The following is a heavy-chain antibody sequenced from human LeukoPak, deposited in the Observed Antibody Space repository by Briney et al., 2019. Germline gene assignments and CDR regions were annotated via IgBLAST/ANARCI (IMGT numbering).Heavy chain of an antibody. D-gene: IGHD3-10*01. CDR2: ISYDGSNK. CDR3: AREGYYGSGSSPSLYFDY. V-gene: IGHV3-30*03. CDR1: GFTFSSYG. Sequence: PGGSLRLSCAASGFTFSSYGMHWVRQAPGKGLEWVAVISYDGSNKYYADSVKGRFTISRDNSRSTLYLQMNSLRPEDTAIYYCAREGYYGSGSSPSLYFDYWGQGTLVTVSS. J-gene: IGHJ4*02.